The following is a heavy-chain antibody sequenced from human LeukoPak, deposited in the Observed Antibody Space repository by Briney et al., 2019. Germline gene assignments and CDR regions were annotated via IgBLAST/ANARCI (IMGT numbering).Heavy chain of an antibody. CDR3: TRVSGSYDASDI. V-gene: IGHV3-53*01. Sequence: GGSLRLSCAASGFIVSRSYMSWVRQAPGKGLEWVSVIYSGGSTYYADSVKGRFTISRDDSKNTVYLQMNSLRAEDTAAYYCTRVSGSYDASDIWGQGTMVIVSS. D-gene: IGHD3-10*01. J-gene: IGHJ3*02. CDR1: GFIVSRSY. CDR2: IYSGGST.